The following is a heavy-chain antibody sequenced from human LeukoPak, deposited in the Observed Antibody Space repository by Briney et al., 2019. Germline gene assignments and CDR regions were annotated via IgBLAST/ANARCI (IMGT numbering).Heavy chain of an antibody. CDR3: ASAGMLGGYPHTFDY. Sequence: SETLSLTCTVSGGSISSYYWSWIRQPPGKGLEWIGYIYYSGSTNYNPSLKSRVTISVDTSKNQSSLKLSSVTAADTAVYYCASAGMLGGYPHTFDYWGQGTLVTVSS. CDR1: GGSISSYY. V-gene: IGHV4-59*01. D-gene: IGHD3-10*02. CDR2: IYYSGST. J-gene: IGHJ4*02.